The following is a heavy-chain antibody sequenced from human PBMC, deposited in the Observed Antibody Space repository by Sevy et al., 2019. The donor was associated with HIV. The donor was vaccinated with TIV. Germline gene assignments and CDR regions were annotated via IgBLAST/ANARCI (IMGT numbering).Heavy chain of an antibody. CDR3: ARGYYDILTGYPHPDY. V-gene: IGHV3-30-3*01. J-gene: IGHJ4*02. CDR1: GFTFSSYA. Sequence: GGSLRLSCAASGFTFSSYAMHWVRQAPGKGLEWVAVISYDGSNKYYADSVKGRFTISRDNSKNTLYLQMNSLSAEDTAVYYCARGYYDILTGYPHPDYWGQGTLVTVSS. CDR2: ISYDGSNK. D-gene: IGHD3-9*01.